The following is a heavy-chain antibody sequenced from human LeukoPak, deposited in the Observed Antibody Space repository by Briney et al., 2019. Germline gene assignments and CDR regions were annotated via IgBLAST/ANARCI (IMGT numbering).Heavy chain of an antibody. V-gene: IGHV1-18*01. Sequence: ASVKVSCKASGYTFTNYGINWVRQAPGQGLEWMGWISTYNGNTNYAQDLQGRVTMTTDTSTSTAYMELRTLTSDDTAVYYCARMMSIPVAGHRPLFDYRGQGTLVTVSS. J-gene: IGHJ4*02. D-gene: IGHD6-19*01. CDR1: GYTFTNYG. CDR3: ARMMSIPVAGHRPLFDY. CDR2: ISTYNGNT.